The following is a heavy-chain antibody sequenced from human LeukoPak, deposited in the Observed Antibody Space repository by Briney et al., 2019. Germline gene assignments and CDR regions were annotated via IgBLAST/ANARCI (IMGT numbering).Heavy chain of an antibody. CDR3: ARERHYYDSSGSDAFDI. Sequence: ASVKVSCKASGYTFTGYYMHWVRQAPGQGLEWMGWINPNSGGTNYAQKFQGRVTMTRDTSISTAYMELSGLRSDDTAVYYCARERHYYDSSGSDAFDIWGQGTMVTVSS. V-gene: IGHV1-2*02. CDR2: INPNSGGT. D-gene: IGHD3-22*01. CDR1: GYTFTGYY. J-gene: IGHJ3*02.